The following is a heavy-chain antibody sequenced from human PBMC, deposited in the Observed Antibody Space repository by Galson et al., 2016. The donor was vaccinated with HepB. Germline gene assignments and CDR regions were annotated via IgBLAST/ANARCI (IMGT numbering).Heavy chain of an antibody. J-gene: IGHJ6*02. D-gene: IGHD1-26*01. V-gene: IGHV3-33*08. CDR3: ARGGELRGVYYYYGMDV. Sequence: SLRLSCAASGLTFTNAWMTWVRQAPGKGLEWVAVIWYDGSNKYYADSVKGRFTISRDNSKNTLYMQMNSLRAEDTAVYYCARGGELRGVYYYYGMDVWGQGTTVTVSS. CDR1: GLTFTNAW. CDR2: IWYDGSNK.